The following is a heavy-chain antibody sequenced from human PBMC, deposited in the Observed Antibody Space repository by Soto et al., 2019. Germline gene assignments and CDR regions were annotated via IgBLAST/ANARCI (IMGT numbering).Heavy chain of an antibody. CDR2: IYYSGST. V-gene: IGHV4-31*03. CDR3: ARELEYYDSRGFDY. J-gene: IGHJ4*02. D-gene: IGHD3-22*01. CDR1: GGSISSGGYY. Sequence: PSETLSLTCTVSGGSISSGGYYWSWIRQHPGKGLEWIGYIYYSGSTYYNPSLKSRVTISVDTSKNQFSLKLSSVTAADTAVYYCARELEYYDSRGFDYWGQGTLVTVSS.